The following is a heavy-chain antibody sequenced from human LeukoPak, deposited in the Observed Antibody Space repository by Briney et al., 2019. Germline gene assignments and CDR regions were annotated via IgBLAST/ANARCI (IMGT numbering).Heavy chain of an antibody. CDR2: IYHSGST. J-gene: IGHJ4*02. CDR1: GYSISSGYY. D-gene: IGHD6-13*01. Sequence: SETLSLTCTVSGYSISSGYYWGWIRQPPGKGLEWIGSIYHSGSTYYNPSLKRRVTISVDTAQNQFSLNLTSVTAADTAVYYCASHYYTGYSSSLGYWGQGTLVTVSS. V-gene: IGHV4-38-2*02. CDR3: ASHYYTGYSSSLGY.